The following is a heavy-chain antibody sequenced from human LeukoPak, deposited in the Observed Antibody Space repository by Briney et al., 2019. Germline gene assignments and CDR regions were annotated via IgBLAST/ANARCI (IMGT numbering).Heavy chain of an antibody. CDR2: IKSKTDGGTT. J-gene: IGHJ2*01. D-gene: IGHD3-9*01. V-gene: IGHV3-15*01. Sequence: PGGSLRLSCSASGFIFNNAWMTWVRQAPGKGLEWVGRIKSKTDGGTTDYGAPVKDRFTISRDDSKNTLYLQMNSLKAEDTAVYYCTTGAYDILTGYYHWYFDLWGRGTLVTVSS. CDR3: TTGAYDILTGYYHWYFDL. CDR1: GFIFNNAW.